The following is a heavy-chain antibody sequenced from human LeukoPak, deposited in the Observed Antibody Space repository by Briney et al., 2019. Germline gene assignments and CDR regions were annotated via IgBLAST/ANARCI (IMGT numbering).Heavy chain of an antibody. Sequence: ASVKVSCKASGYTFTSYGISWVRQAPGQGLEWMGIINPSGGSTSYAQKFQGRVTMTRDTSTSTVYMELSSLRSEDTAVYYCARDLNSGDFWSGYYSHGMDVWGQGTTVTVSS. J-gene: IGHJ6*02. CDR2: INPSGGST. CDR1: GYTFTSYG. CDR3: ARDLNSGDFWSGYYSHGMDV. D-gene: IGHD3-3*01. V-gene: IGHV1-46*01.